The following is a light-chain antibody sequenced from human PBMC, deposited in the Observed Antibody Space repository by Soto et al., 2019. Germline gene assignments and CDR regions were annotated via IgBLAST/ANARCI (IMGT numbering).Light chain of an antibody. CDR1: QSISSY. V-gene: IGKV1-39*01. Sequence: DIQMTQSPSSPSASVGDKVTITCPASQSISSYLNWYQQKPGKAPKLLIYAASSLQSGVPSRFSGSGSGTDFTLTISSLQPEDFATYYCQQSYSTPITFGQGTRLEIK. J-gene: IGKJ5*01. CDR3: QQSYSTPIT. CDR2: AAS.